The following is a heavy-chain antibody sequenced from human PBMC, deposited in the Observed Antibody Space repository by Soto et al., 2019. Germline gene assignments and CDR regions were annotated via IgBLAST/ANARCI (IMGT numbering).Heavy chain of an antibody. CDR2: INQDGSEK. V-gene: IGHV3-7*04. CDR1: ESTVSRDW. D-gene: IGHD1-26*01. J-gene: IGHJ4*02. Sequence: EVHLVESGGGLVQTGGSLRLSCAIFESTVSRDWMNWVRQAPGKGLEWVAHINQDGSEKYYVDSVKGRFTISRDNAKMSLYLQMNSLRPADTAMYYCSGGVGDAFWGQGTLVTVSS. CDR3: SGGVGDAF.